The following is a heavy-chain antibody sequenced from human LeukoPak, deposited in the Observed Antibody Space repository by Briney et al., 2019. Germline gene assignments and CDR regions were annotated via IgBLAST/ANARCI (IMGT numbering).Heavy chain of an antibody. CDR2: IYSGGST. CDR3: ARARRGYSYVFDY. D-gene: IGHD5-18*01. V-gene: IGHV3-53*01. J-gene: IGHJ4*02. Sequence: GGSLRLSCAASGFTVSSNYMSWVRQAPGKGLEWVSVIYSGGSTYYTDSVKGRFTISRDNSKNTLYLQMNSLRAEDTAVYYCARARRGYSYVFDYWGQGTLVTVSS. CDR1: GFTVSSNY.